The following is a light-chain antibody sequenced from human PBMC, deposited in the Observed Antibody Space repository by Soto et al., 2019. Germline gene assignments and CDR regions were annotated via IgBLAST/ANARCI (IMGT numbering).Light chain of an antibody. V-gene: IGLV3-1*01. J-gene: IGLJ1*01. Sequence: SYELTQPPSVSVSPGQTARITCSGDKLGDKYVCWYQHRPGQSPVLVIYEDVKRPSGIPERFSGSNSGTTATLTISGTQAMDEADYYCQAWDGTTGVFGTGTKVTVL. CDR1: KLGDKY. CDR2: EDV. CDR3: QAWDGTTGV.